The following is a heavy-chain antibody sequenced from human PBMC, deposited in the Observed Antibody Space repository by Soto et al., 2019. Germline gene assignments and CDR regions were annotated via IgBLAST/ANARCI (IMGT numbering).Heavy chain of an antibody. V-gene: IGHV1-69*13. Sequence: SVKVSCKASGGTFSSYAISWVRQAPGQGLEWMGGIIPIFGTANYAQKFPGRVTITADESTSTAYMELSSLRSEDTAVYYCARRRFEDNSNWFDPWGQGTLVTVSS. J-gene: IGHJ5*02. CDR1: GGTFSSYA. CDR2: IIPIFGTA. CDR3: ARRRFEDNSNWFDP. D-gene: IGHD2-15*01.